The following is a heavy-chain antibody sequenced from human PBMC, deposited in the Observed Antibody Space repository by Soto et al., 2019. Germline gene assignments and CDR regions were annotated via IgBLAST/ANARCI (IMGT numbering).Heavy chain of an antibody. V-gene: IGHV1-69*02. Sequence: ASVKVSCKASGGTFSSYTISWVRQAPGQGLEWMGRIIPILGIANYAQKFQGRVTITADKSTSTAYMELSSLRSEDTAVYYCARAVRGVIIEYWGQGTLVTVSS. CDR2: IIPILGIA. D-gene: IGHD3-10*01. J-gene: IGHJ4*02. CDR1: GGTFSSYT. CDR3: ARAVRGVIIEY.